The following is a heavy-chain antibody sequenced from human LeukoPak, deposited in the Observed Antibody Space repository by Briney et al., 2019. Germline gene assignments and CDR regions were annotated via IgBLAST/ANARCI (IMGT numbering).Heavy chain of an antibody. CDR1: GVSITSDH. D-gene: IGHD3-22*01. J-gene: IGHJ4*02. V-gene: IGHV4-59*01. Sequence: SETLSLTCTVSGVSITSDHWNWIRQPPGKGLEWIGCIYYSGSTYYNPSLKSRVTISVDMSKNQFSLRLTSVTAADTAVYYCAREMWDGDSSGYYARFDYWGQGTLVTVSS. CDR2: IYYSGST. CDR3: AREMWDGDSSGYYARFDY.